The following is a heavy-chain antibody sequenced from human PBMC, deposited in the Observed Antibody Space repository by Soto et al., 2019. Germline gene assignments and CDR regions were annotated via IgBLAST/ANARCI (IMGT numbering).Heavy chain of an antibody. CDR2: MNPNSGNT. D-gene: IGHD4-17*01. V-gene: IGHV1-8*01. CDR1: GYTFTSYD. J-gene: IGHJ4*02. CDR3: ARGTPYGGNFNPGY. Sequence: GASVKVSCKASGYTFTSYDINWVRQATGQGLEWMGWMNPNSGNTGYAQKFQGRVTMTRNTSISTAYMELSSLRSEDTAVYYCARGTPYGGNFNPGYWGQGTLVTVSS.